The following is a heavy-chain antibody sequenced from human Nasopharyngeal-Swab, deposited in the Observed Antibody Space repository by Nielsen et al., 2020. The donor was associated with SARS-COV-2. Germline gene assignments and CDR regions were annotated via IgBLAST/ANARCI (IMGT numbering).Heavy chain of an antibody. V-gene: IGHV4-61*02. CDR3: ARDSGGNSFDN. CDR1: GASVSSGNCY. Sequence: SETLSLTGAVSGASVSSGNCYWTWIRQPAAKGLEWIGRVFPSRITNYNPSLKSRVTISLDTSKNQFSLKLSSVTAADTAVYYCARDSGGNSFDNWGQGTLVTVSS. J-gene: IGHJ4*02. D-gene: IGHD2-15*01. CDR2: VFPSRIT.